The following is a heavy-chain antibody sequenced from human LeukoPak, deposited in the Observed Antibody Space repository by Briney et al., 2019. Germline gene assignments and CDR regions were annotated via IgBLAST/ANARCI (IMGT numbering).Heavy chain of an antibody. D-gene: IGHD5-18*01. Sequence: PGGSLRLSCAASGCTFSSYGMHWVRQAPGKGLEWVAVISYDGSNKYYADSVKGRFTISRDNSKNTLYLQMNSLRAEDTAVYYCAKDRGYSYGYTHYYGMDVWGQGTTVTVSS. V-gene: IGHV3-30*18. J-gene: IGHJ6*02. CDR3: AKDRGYSYGYTHYYGMDV. CDR2: ISYDGSNK. CDR1: GCTFSSYG.